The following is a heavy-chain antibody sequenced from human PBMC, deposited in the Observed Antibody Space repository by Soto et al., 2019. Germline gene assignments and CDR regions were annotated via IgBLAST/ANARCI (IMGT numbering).Heavy chain of an antibody. CDR2: IYYSGST. J-gene: IGHJ5*02. Sequence: PSETLSLTCTVSGGSISGGDYYWSWIRQPPGKGLEWIGYIYYSGSTYYNPSLKSRVTISVDTSKNQFSLKLSSVTAADTAVYYCAVEMATIGNWFDPWGQGTLVTVSS. V-gene: IGHV4-30-4*01. CDR1: GGSISGGDYY. D-gene: IGHD5-12*01. CDR3: AVEMATIGNWFDP.